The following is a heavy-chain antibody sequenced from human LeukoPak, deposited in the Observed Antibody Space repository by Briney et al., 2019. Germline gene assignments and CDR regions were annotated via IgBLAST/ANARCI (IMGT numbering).Heavy chain of an antibody. J-gene: IGHJ4*02. CDR1: GFSFSNYW. CDR2: IKHDGSDK. Sequence: HSGGSLRLSCAVSGFSFSNYWMSWVRQAPGKGLEWVANIKHDGSDKYYVDSVKGRFTISRDNAKNSLYLQMNSLRAEDTAVYYCVNDYARQGGYWGQGTLVTVSS. V-gene: IGHV3-7*01. CDR3: VNDYARQGGY. D-gene: IGHD4-17*01.